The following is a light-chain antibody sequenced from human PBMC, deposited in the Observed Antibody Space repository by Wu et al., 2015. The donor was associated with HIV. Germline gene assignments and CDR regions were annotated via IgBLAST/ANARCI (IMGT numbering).Light chain of an antibody. CDR3: QQYYDWPPIT. J-gene: IGKJ5*01. Sequence: DIVLTQFPVTLSLSPGERATLSCRASQSVSNYLAWYQQKPGQAPRLLIYGASTRATGVPARFSGGGFGTEFTLTISSMQSEDFALYYCQQYYDWPPITFGQGTRLEIK. V-gene: IGKV3-15*01. CDR2: GAS. CDR1: QSVSNY.